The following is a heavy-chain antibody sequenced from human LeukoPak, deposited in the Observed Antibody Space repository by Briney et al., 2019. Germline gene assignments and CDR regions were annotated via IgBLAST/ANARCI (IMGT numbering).Heavy chain of an antibody. CDR2: IYTSGST. Sequence: SETLSLTCTVSGGSISSYYRSWIRQPPGKGLEWIGYIYTSGSTNYNPSLKSRVTISVDTSKNQFSLKLSSVTAADTAVYYCARSPGLLPTPNWYFDLWGRGTLVTVSS. CDR1: GGSISSYY. CDR3: ARSPGLLPTPNWYFDL. D-gene: IGHD3-10*01. V-gene: IGHV4-4*09. J-gene: IGHJ2*01.